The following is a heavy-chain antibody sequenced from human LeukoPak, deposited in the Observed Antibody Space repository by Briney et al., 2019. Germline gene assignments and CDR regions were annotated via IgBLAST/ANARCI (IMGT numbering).Heavy chain of an antibody. CDR3: ARDRVYSYGYDFDY. V-gene: IGHV1-18*01. D-gene: IGHD5-18*01. Sequence: ASVKVTCKASGYTFTSYDISWVRQAPGQGLEWMGWISAYNGNTNYAQKLQGRVTMTTDTSTSTAYMELRSLRSDDTAVYYCARDRVYSYGYDFDYWGQGTLVTVSS. J-gene: IGHJ4*02. CDR2: ISAYNGNT. CDR1: GYTFTSYD.